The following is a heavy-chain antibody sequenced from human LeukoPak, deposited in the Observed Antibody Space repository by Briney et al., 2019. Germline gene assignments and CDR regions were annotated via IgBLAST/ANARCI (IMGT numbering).Heavy chain of an antibody. J-gene: IGHJ4*02. CDR1: GYTFSGYY. CDR2: NNPNSGDT. CDR3: ARDPSSRGNFDY. D-gene: IGHD5-24*01. V-gene: IGHV1-2*02. Sequence: ASVKVSCKASGYTFSGYYMHWVRQAPGQGLEWMGWNNPNSGDTNYAQKFQGRVTMTRDMSINTAYVELGRLRSDDTAVYYCARDPSSRGNFDYWGQGTLVTVSS.